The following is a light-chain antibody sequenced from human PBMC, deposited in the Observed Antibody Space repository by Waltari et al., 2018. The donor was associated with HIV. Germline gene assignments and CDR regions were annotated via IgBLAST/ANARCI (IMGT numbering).Light chain of an antibody. V-gene: IGLV2-23*02. Sequence: QSALTQPASVSGSPGQSITISCTGTSSDVGSYNLVSWYQQHPGKAPKLMIYEVTKRPAGVSNRFSASKSGNTASLTISGLQAEDEADYYCCSYAGSSTYVFGNGTKVTVL. CDR3: CSYAGSSTYV. CDR1: SSDVGSYNL. J-gene: IGLJ1*01. CDR2: EVT.